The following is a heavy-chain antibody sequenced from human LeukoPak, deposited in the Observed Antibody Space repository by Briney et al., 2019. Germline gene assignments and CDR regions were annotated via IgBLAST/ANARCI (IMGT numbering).Heavy chain of an antibody. J-gene: IGHJ3*02. V-gene: IGHV3-53*01. CDR3: AAGGVTADRHAFEI. CDR2: IYRGGNM. D-gene: IGHD2-21*02. CDR1: GLTVNSTF. Sequence: GGSLRLSCVASGLTVNSTFMTWVRQAPGKGLDWVSLIYRGGNMYYEDSVGGRFKMSRDTSQNMLHLEMNSLRAEDTAVYYCAAGGVTADRHAFEIWGHGTVVTVSS.